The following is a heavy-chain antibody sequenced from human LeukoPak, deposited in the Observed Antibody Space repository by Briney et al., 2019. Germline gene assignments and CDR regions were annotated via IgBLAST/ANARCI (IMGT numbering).Heavy chain of an antibody. CDR2: INHSGST. CDR3: ARPSIAARRWFDP. Sequence: KPSETLSLTCAVYGGSFSGYYWSWIRQPPGKGLEWIGEINHSGSTNYNPSLKSRVTISVDTSNNQFSLKLSSVTAADTAVYYCARPSIAARRWFDPWGQGTLVTVSS. V-gene: IGHV4-34*01. D-gene: IGHD6-6*01. J-gene: IGHJ5*02. CDR1: GGSFSGYY.